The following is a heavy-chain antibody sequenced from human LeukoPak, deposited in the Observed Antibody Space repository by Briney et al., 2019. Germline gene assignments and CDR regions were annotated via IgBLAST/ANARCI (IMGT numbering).Heavy chain of an antibody. V-gene: IGHV3-21*01. Sequence: GGSLRLSCAASGFTYSSFSMNWVRRAPGRGREGVSSISNGSSYIYYADPVKARFTVSTDNARKSLYLEINSLRAEDTAVYYCSRDLGGFGDYNFLSGSDYWGQGALVTVSS. CDR2: ISNGSSYI. D-gene: IGHD3-3*01. J-gene: IGHJ4*02. CDR1: GFTYSSFS. CDR3: SRDLGGFGDYNFLSGSDY.